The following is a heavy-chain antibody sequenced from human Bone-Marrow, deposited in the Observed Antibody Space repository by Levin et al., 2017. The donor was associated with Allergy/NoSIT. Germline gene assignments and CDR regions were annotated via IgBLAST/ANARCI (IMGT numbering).Heavy chain of an antibody. J-gene: IGHJ6*02. CDR1: GFTFSSYS. CDR3: ARDSGNRCSGGSCYWGVETVVTLFVSNYYYGMDV. V-gene: IGHV3-21*01. CDR2: ISSSSSYI. D-gene: IGHD2-15*01. Sequence: PGGSLRLSCAASGFTFSSYSMNWVRQAPGKGLEWVSSISSSSSYIYYADSVKGRFTISRDNAKNSLYLQMNSLRAEDTAVYYCARDSGNRCSGGSCYWGVETVVTLFVSNYYYGMDVWGQGTTVTVSS.